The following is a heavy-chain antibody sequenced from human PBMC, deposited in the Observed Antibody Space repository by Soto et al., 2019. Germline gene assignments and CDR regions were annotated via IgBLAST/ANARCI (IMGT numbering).Heavy chain of an antibody. Sequence: GGSLRLSCAASGFTFSSYWMSWVRQAPGKGLEWVANIKQDGSEKYYVDSVKGRFTISRDNAKNSLYLQMNSLRAEDTAVYYCARSTGYSSSWVKGLFDYWGQGTLVTVS. J-gene: IGHJ4*02. V-gene: IGHV3-7*03. D-gene: IGHD6-13*01. CDR1: GFTFSSYW. CDR2: IKQDGSEK. CDR3: ARSTGYSSSWVKGLFDY.